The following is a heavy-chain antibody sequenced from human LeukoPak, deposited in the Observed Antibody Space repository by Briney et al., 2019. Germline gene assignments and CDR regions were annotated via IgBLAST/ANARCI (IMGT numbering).Heavy chain of an antibody. V-gene: IGHV3-30*18. Sequence: PGGSLRLSCAASGLTFTNAWMSWVRQAPGKGLEWVAVISYDGSNKYYADSVKGRFTISRDNSKNTLYLQMNSLRAEDTAVYYCAKDLPDYYDNWGQGTMVTVSS. CDR3: AKDLPDYYDN. J-gene: IGHJ3*02. CDR1: GLTFTNAW. D-gene: IGHD3-10*01. CDR2: ISYDGSNK.